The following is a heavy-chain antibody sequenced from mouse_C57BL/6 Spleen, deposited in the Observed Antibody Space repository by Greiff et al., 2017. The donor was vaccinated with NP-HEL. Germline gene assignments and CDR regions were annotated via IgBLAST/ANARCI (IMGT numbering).Heavy chain of an antibody. CDR1: GYTFTSYW. CDR3: ASPYSNYGAWCAY. Sequence: VQLQQSGAELVKPGASVKMSCKASGYTFTSYWITWVKQRPGQGLEWIGDIYPGSGSTNYNEKFKSKATLTVDTSSSPAYMQLSSLTSEDSAVYYCASPYSNYGAWCAYWGQGTLVTVSA. D-gene: IGHD2-5*01. CDR2: IYPGSGST. J-gene: IGHJ3*01. V-gene: IGHV1-55*01.